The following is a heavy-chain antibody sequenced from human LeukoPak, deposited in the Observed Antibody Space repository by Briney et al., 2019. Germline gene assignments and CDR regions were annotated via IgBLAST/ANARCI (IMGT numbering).Heavy chain of an antibody. CDR3: ARGQVPAARGYNWFDP. D-gene: IGHD2-2*01. CDR2: INARGDT. Sequence: SSETLSLTCAVYGWSFNDYYWNWIRQPPGKGLEWIGEINARGDTNYNPSLKSRVTISVDTSKKQLSLRLTSMIAADTALYYCARGQVPAARGYNWFDPWGQGTLVTVSS. CDR1: GWSFNDYY. J-gene: IGHJ5*02. V-gene: IGHV4-34*01.